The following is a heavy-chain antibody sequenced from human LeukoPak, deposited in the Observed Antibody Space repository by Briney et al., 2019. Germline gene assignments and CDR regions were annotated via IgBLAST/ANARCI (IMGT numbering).Heavy chain of an antibody. CDR3: ARTYYYDSSGYLSRYYFDY. CDR1: GYTFTAYY. V-gene: IGHV1-69*02. J-gene: IGHJ4*02. D-gene: IGHD3-22*01. CDR2: IIPILGIA. Sequence: SVKVSCKASGYTFTAYYMHWVRQAPGQGLEWMGRIIPILGIANYAQKFQGGVTITADKSTSTAYMELSSLRSEDTAVYHCARTYYYDSSGYLSRYYFDYWGQGTLVTVSS.